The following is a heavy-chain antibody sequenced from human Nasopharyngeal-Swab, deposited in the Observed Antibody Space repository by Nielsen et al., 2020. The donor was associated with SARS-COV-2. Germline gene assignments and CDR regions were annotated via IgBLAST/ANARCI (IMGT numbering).Heavy chain of an antibody. Sequence: GESLKISCVASGITLSNSWMHWVRQGPGKGLVWVSRINTDARDTTYADSVKGRFTISRDNSKNTLYLQMSSLRAEDTAIYYCAKDLGVESPLWFDYWGQGTLLTVSS. V-gene: IGHV3-74*01. J-gene: IGHJ4*02. CDR2: INTDARDT. CDR3: AKDLGVESPLWFDY. D-gene: IGHD4-23*01. CDR1: GITLSNSW.